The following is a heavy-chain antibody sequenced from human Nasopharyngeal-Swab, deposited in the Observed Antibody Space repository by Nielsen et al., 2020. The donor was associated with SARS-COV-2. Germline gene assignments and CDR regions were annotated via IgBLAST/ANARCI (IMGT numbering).Heavy chain of an antibody. CDR3: ARGHIMVSHQGYYYMDV. CDR1: GYSFTSYW. V-gene: IGHV5-51*01. Sequence: KVSCKGSGYSFTSYWIGWVRQMPGKGLEWMGIIYPGDSDTRYSPSFQGQVTISADKSISTAYLQWSSLKASDTAMYYCARGHIMVSHQGYYYMDVWGKGTTVTVSS. CDR2: IYPGDSDT. J-gene: IGHJ6*03. D-gene: IGHD2-21*01.